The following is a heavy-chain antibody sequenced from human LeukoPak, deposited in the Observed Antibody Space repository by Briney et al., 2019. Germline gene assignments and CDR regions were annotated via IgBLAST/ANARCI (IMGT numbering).Heavy chain of an antibody. CDR3: ARGYWGDNLFDP. V-gene: IGHV1-69*05. D-gene: IGHD7-27*01. Sequence: GSSVKISCKASGGTFSSYAISWVRQAPGQGLGWMGGIIPIFGTANYAQKFQGRVTITTDESTSTAYMELSSLRSEDTAVYYCARGYWGDNLFDPWGQGTLVTVSS. CDR1: GGTFSSYA. J-gene: IGHJ5*02. CDR2: IIPIFGTA.